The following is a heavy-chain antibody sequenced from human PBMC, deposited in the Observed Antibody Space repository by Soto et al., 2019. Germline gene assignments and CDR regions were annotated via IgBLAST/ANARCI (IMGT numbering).Heavy chain of an antibody. J-gene: IGHJ6*02. Sequence: PSETLSLTCTVSGGSISSYYWSWIRQPPGKGLEWIGYIYYSGSTNYNPSLKSRVTISVDTSKNQFSLKLSSVTAADTAVYYCARVGGVTTGYYYYYGMDVWGQGTTVTVSS. V-gene: IGHV4-59*01. D-gene: IGHD4-4*01. CDR3: ARVGGVTTGYYYYYGMDV. CDR2: IYYSGST. CDR1: GGSISSYY.